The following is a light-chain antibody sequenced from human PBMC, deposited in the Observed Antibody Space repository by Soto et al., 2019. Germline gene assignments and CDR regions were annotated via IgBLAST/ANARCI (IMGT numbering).Light chain of an antibody. CDR3: EQYNSYSYT. CDR2: AAS. CDR1: QSISSW. J-gene: IGKJ2*01. V-gene: IGKV1-5*01. Sequence: DIQMTQSPSTLSASVGDRVTITCRASQSISSWLAWYQQKPGKAPKLLIYAASSLESGVPSRFSGSGSGTEFDLTISSLQPDDFATYYCEQYNSYSYTFGQGTKLEIK.